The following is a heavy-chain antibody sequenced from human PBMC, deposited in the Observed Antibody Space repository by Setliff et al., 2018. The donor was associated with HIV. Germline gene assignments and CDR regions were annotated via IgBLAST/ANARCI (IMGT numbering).Heavy chain of an antibody. J-gene: IGHJ6*03. CDR1: GFTFSSYS. CDR3: TTGDTTPIYPNYMDV. V-gene: IGHV3-48*01. D-gene: IGHD2-21*02. CDR2: ISSSSVTRAV. Sequence: PGGSLRLSCAASGFTFSSYSMNWVRQAPGKGLEWVSSISSSSVTRAVHYADSVKGRFTISRDNAKNSLYLQMNSLRADDTAVYYCTTGDTTPIYPNYMDVWGKGTTVTVSS.